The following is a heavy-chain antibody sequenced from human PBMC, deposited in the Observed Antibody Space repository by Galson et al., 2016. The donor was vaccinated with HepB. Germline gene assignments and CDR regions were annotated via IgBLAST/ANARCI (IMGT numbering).Heavy chain of an antibody. V-gene: IGHV3-30*04. D-gene: IGHD1-26*01. Sequence: SLRLSCAASGFTFSTYTLNWVRQAPGKGLEWVATTSSDESVKHYADPVQGRFTISKDNFKNTLYLQMNSLRAEDTAVYYCAKKSSGKELSPPDYWGQGTLVTVSS. CDR1: GFTFSTYT. CDR2: TSSDESVK. CDR3: AKKSSGKELSPPDY. J-gene: IGHJ4*02.